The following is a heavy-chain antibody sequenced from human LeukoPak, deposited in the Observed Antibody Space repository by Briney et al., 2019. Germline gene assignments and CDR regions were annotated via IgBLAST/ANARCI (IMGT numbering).Heavy chain of an antibody. CDR2: ISSSGSYT. Sequence: GGSLRLSCAASGFTFSDYYMIWIRQAPEKGLEWGSYISSSGSYTNYADSVKGRVTISRDNAKNSLYLQMNSLRAEDTAVYYCARDRAGGSGSYSDYWGQGTLVSVSS. D-gene: IGHD1-26*01. V-gene: IGHV3-11*06. CDR1: GFTFSDYY. CDR3: ARDRAGGSGSYSDY. J-gene: IGHJ4*02.